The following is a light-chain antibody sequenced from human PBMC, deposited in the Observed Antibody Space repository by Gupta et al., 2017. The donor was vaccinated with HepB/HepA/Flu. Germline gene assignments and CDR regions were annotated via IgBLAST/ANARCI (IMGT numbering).Light chain of an antibody. CDR3: QQYKNWPPWT. Sequence: EIGMTQSPATLSVSPGERATLSCRASQSVRSNLAWYQQKPGQAPRLLIYGASTRATGIPARFSGSGCGKEFTLTISSRQSEDFAVYYCQQYKNWPPWTFGQGTKVEIK. CDR2: GAS. J-gene: IGKJ1*01. V-gene: IGKV3-15*01. CDR1: QSVRSN.